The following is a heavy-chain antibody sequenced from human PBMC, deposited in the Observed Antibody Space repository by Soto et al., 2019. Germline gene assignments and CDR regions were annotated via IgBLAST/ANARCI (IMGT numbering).Heavy chain of an antibody. Sequence: EVQLVESGGGLVKPGGSLRLSCAASGFSFISYSMNWVRQAPGKGLEWVSSINEDSSYIYYAHSLRGRFTIPRDNVKDSLYLQMTSRRAADTAVYYCVRDFVWYFRSVYMDVWGDGAKVTVSS. CDR2: INEDSSYI. D-gene: IGHD2-8*01. J-gene: IGHJ6*03. CDR1: GFSFISYS. V-gene: IGHV3-21*02. CDR3: VRDFVWYFRSVYMDV.